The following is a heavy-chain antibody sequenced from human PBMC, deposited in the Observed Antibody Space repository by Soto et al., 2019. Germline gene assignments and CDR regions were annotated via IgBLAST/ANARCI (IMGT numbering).Heavy chain of an antibody. D-gene: IGHD2-15*01. CDR3: VVAAQPYYFDY. CDR2: ISAYNGNT. V-gene: IGHV1-18*01. J-gene: IGHJ4*02. CDR1: GYTFTSYV. Sequence: QVQLVQSGAEVKKPGASVKVSCKASGYTFTSYVISWVRQAPGQGLEWMGGISAYNGNTNYAQKLQGRVTMNTDTTTTTAHMELRSLRSDDTAVYYCVVAAQPYYFDYWGQGTLVTVSS.